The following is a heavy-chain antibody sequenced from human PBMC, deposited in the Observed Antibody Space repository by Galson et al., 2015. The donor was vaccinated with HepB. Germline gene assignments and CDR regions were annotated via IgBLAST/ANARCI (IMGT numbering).Heavy chain of an antibody. CDR3: ARGRATLIRGVLFLDY. J-gene: IGHJ4*02. V-gene: IGHV3-23*01. D-gene: IGHD3-10*01. Sequence: SLRLSCAASGFTFSSYWMHWVRQAPGKGLEWVSTIGGSGGTTFYSDSVKGRFTISRDNSKSTLYLQMNSLRAEDTALYYCARGRATLIRGVLFLDYWGQGTLVTVSS. CDR2: IGGSGGTT. CDR1: GFTFSSYW.